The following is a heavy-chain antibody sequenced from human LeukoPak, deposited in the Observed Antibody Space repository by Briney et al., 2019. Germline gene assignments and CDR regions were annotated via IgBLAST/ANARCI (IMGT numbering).Heavy chain of an antibody. V-gene: IGHV3-30*04. D-gene: IGHD3-16*02. CDR3: AKGDDYVWGSYPDY. CDR1: GFSLSSYA. CDR2: ISYDGSNK. Sequence: PGGSLRLSCAASGFSLSSYAMHWVRQAPGKGLEWVAVISYDGSNKYYADSVKGRFTISRDNSKDTLYLQMNSLRAEDTAVYYCAKGDDYVWGSYPDYWGQGTLVTVSS. J-gene: IGHJ4*02.